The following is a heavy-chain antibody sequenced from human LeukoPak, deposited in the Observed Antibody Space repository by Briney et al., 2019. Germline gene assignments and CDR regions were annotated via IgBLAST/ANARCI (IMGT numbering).Heavy chain of an antibody. J-gene: IGHJ6*03. CDR1: GYTFTSHD. V-gene: IGHV1-8*03. CDR3: ARGKIQLWLPSFEYYYYYMDV. CDR2: MNPNSGNT. Sequence: RASVKVSCKASGYTFTSHDINWVRQATGQGLEWMGWMNPNSGNTGYAQKFQGRVTITRNTSISTAYMELSSLRSEDTAVYYCARGKIQLWLPSFEYYYYYMDVWGKGTTVTVSS. D-gene: IGHD5-18*01.